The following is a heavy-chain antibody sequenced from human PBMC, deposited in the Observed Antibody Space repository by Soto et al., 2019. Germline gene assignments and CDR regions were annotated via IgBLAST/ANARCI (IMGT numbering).Heavy chain of an antibody. CDR3: ARASSSSSAADY. J-gene: IGHJ4*02. D-gene: IGHD6-6*01. CDR2: LYDTESA. V-gene: IGHV4-31*03. Sequence: PSETLSLPCRVSGESISSGGHYWSWIRHLPGKGLEWIGYLYDTESAYYNPSLKSRVSISMDTSENHFAMRLTSVTAADSAVYYCARASSSSSAADYWGQGLQVT. CDR1: GESISSGGHY.